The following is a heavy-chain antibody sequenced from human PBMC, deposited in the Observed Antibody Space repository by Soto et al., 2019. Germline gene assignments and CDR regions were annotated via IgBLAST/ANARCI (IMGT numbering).Heavy chain of an antibody. CDR3: AREDRDRETGLVPAAIDGMDV. V-gene: IGHV1-69*08. Sequence: QVQLVQSGAEVKKPGSSVKVSCKASGGTFSRYSITWVRQAPGHGLEWIGRIIPIFGIPTYAQKFQGRVTFTADESTSRAYMELSSRRSDDTAVYYCAREDRDRETGLVPAAIDGMDVWGQGTTVTVSS. D-gene: IGHD2-2*01. J-gene: IGHJ6*02. CDR2: IIPIFGIP. CDR1: GGTFSRYS.